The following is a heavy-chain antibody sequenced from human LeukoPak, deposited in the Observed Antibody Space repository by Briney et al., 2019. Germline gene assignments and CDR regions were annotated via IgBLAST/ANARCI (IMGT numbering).Heavy chain of an antibody. CDR2: TYHSGST. CDR3: ARDSYVDTAMVHFGY. D-gene: IGHD5-18*01. V-gene: IGHV4-34*01. CDR1: GGSFSGYY. J-gene: IGHJ4*02. Sequence: PSETLSLTCAVYGGSFSGYYWSWIRQPPGKGLEWIGSTYHSGSTYYNPSLKSRVTISVDTSKNQFSLKLSSVTAADTAVYYCARDSYVDTAMVHFGYWGQGTLVTVSS.